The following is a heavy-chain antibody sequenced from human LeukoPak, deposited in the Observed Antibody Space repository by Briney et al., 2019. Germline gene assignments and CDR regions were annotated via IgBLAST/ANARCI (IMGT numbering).Heavy chain of an antibody. CDR3: ARDGVGRVPEMSAPDY. CDR1: GFTFSSYS. J-gene: IGHJ4*02. Sequence: GGFLRLSCAASGFTFSSYSMNWVRQAPGKGLEWVSYISSSSSTIYYADSVKGRFTISRDNAKNSLFLQMNSLRAEDTAVYYCARDGVGRVPEMSAPDYWGQGTLVTVSS. CDR2: ISSSSSTI. V-gene: IGHV3-48*01. D-gene: IGHD3-16*01.